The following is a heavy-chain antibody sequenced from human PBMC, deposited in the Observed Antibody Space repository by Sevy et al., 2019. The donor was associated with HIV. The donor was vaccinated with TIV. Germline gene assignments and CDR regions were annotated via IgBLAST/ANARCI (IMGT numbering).Heavy chain of an antibody. V-gene: IGHV3-64D*06. Sequence: GGSLRLSCSASGFTFSSYAMHWVRQAPGKGLEYVSAISSNGGSTYYADSVKGRFTISRDNSKNTLYLQMSSLRAEDTAVYYCVKCRVGYCSGGSCVRSYHAWGQGTLVTVSS. CDR1: GFTFSSYA. CDR3: VKCRVGYCSGGSCVRSYHA. J-gene: IGHJ5*02. D-gene: IGHD2-15*01. CDR2: ISSNGGST.